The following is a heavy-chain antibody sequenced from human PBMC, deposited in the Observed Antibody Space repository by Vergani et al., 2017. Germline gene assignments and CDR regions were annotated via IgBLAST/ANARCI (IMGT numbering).Heavy chain of an antibody. V-gene: IGHV3-33*01. CDR2: IWYDGGNK. CDR3: ARDRLKYYDFWSGYSGGYFDY. Sequence: QVQLVESRGGVVQPGRSLRLSCAASGFTFSSYGMHWVRQAPGKGLEWVAIIWYDGGNKYYADSVKGRFTIPRDNPKNTLYLQMNSLRAEDTAVYYCARDRLKYYDFWSGYSGGYFDYWGPGTLVTVSS. CDR1: GFTFSSYG. J-gene: IGHJ4*02. D-gene: IGHD3-3*01.